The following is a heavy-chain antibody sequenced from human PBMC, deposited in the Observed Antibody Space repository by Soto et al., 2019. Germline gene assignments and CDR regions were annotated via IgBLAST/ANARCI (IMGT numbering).Heavy chain of an antibody. CDR3: AIDYPYYYDGSGYYHP. V-gene: IGHV1-2*04. CDR2: INPNSGGT. Sequence: QVQLVQSGAEVKKPGASVKVSCKASGYTFTGYYMHWVRQAPGQGLEWMGWINPNSGGTNYAQKFQGWVTMTRDTSISPAYMELSRLRSDDTAVDYCAIDYPYYYDGSGYYHPWGQGTLVIVGS. J-gene: IGHJ5*02. D-gene: IGHD3-22*01. CDR1: GYTFTGYY.